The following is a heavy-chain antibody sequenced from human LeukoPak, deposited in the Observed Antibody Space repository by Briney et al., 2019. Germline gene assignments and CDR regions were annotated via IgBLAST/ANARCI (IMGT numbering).Heavy chain of an antibody. V-gene: IGHV4-59*01. J-gene: IGHJ4*02. CDR3: ARDRSYGARMEFDY. CDR2: IFYSGST. D-gene: IGHD1-26*01. CDR1: GDSISSYY. Sequence: SETLSLTCTVSGDSISSYYWSWIRQPPGKGLEWIGYIFYSGSTNYNPSLKSRVTISVDTSKNQFSLQLSSVTAADTAVYYCARDRSYGARMEFDYWGQGTLVTVSS.